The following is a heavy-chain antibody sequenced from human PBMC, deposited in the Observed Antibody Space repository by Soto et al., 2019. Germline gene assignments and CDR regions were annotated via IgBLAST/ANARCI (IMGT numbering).Heavy chain of an antibody. CDR3: AKDRRGSGSHYNSFGY. J-gene: IGHJ4*02. CDR2: IYSTGTT. CDR1: GFTVGNHY. Sequence: EVQLVESGGGLIQPGGSLKLSCAASGFTVGNHYMSWVRQAPGKGLEWVSLIYSTGTTKYADSVKGRFTVSRDNAKNTLYLQMNSLRAEDTAVYYCAKDRRGSGSHYNSFGYWGQGTLVTVSS. V-gene: IGHV3-53*01. D-gene: IGHD3-10*01.